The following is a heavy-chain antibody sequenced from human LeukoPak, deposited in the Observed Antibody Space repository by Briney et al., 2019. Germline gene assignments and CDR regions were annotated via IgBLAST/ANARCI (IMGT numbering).Heavy chain of an antibody. J-gene: IGHJ1*01. V-gene: IGHV4-34*01. CDR3: ARGSYSSGWYRRYFQH. CDR1: GGSFSGYY. D-gene: IGHD6-19*01. CDR2: INHSGST. Sequence: TSETLSLTCAVYGGSFSGYYWSWIRQPPGKGLEWIGEINHSGSTNYNPFLKSRVTISVDTSKNQFSLKLSSVTAADTAVYYCARGSYSSGWYRRYFQHWGQGTLVTVSS.